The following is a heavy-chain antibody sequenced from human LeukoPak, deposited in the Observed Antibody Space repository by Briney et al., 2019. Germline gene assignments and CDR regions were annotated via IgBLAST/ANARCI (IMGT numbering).Heavy chain of an antibody. CDR3: ASGGIAAAAEYFQH. J-gene: IGHJ1*01. D-gene: IGHD6-13*01. V-gene: IGHV4-59*01. CDR2: IYYSGST. Sequence: QASETLSLTCTVSGGSIGSYYWSWIRQPPGKGLEWIGYIYYSGSTNYNPSLKSRVTISVDTSKNQFSLKLSSVTAADTAVYYCASGGIAAAAEYFQHWGQGTLVTVSS. CDR1: GGSIGSYY.